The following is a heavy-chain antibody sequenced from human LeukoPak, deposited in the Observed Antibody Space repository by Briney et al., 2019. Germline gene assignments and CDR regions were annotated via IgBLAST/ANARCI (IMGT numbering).Heavy chain of an antibody. Sequence: ASVKVSCKASGYTFTSYGISWVRQAPGQGLEWMGWISAYNGNTNYAQKLQGRVTMTTDTSTSTAYMELRSLRSDDTAVYYCARDLLLVGYGSGSHTYGMDVWGQGTTVTV. CDR1: GYTFTSYG. V-gene: IGHV1-18*01. CDR2: ISAYNGNT. J-gene: IGHJ6*02. D-gene: IGHD3-10*01. CDR3: ARDLLLVGYGSGSHTYGMDV.